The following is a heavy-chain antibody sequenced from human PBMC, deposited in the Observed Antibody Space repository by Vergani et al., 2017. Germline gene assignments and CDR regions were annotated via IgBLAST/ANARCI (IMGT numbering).Heavy chain of an antibody. V-gene: IGHV3-23*01. CDR3: AKNNGRWLQSGGFDY. CDR2: ISGSGGST. J-gene: IGHJ4*02. D-gene: IGHD5-24*01. Sequence: EVQLLESGGGLVQPGGSLRLSCAASGFTFSSYAMSWVRQAPGKGLEWVSAISGSGGSTYYADSEKGRFTISRDNSKNTLYLQMNSLRAEDTAVYYCAKNNGRWLQSGGFDYWGQGTLVTVSS. CDR1: GFTFSSYA.